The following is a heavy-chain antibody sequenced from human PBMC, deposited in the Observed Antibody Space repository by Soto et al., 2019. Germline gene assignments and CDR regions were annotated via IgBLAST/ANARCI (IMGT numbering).Heavy chain of an antibody. CDR3: ARENSRISPRLFQH. CDR1: GFIFSDYA. V-gene: IGHV3-30-3*01. CDR2: ISPAGTNQ. J-gene: IGHJ1*01. D-gene: IGHD6-6*01. Sequence: GGSLRLSCVASGFIFSDYAMHWARQAPGKGLAWVALISPAGTNQYYADFAKVRFTISRDNSKNTLYLQRNSLRPEDTGLYYCARENSRISPRLFQHWGHGTLVTVSS.